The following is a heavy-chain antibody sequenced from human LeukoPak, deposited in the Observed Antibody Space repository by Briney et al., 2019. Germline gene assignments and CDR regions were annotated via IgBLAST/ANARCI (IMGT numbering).Heavy chain of an antibody. Sequence: ASVKVSCKASGYTFTSYGISWVRQAPGQGLEWMGWISAYNGNTNYAQKLQGRVTMTTDTSTSTAYMELRSLRSDDTAVYYCARGYDSSGYYSNFDYWGQGTLVTVSS. CDR1: GYTFTSYG. CDR2: ISAYNGNT. D-gene: IGHD3-22*01. CDR3: ARGYDSSGYYSNFDY. V-gene: IGHV1-18*01. J-gene: IGHJ4*02.